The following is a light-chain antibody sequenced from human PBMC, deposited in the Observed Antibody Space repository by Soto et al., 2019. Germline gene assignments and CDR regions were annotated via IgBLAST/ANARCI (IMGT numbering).Light chain of an antibody. Sequence: QSVLTPPAFVSGSRGQPITIPCTGTSSAIGGYNSVSWYQQNPGQAPKLMLYEVSNRPSGVSNRFSGSKSGNAASLTISGLQAEDEADYYCSSYTNIKTRACVFGTGTNVAVL. CDR2: EVS. CDR3: SSYTNIKTRACV. J-gene: IGLJ1*01. CDR1: SSAIGGYNS. V-gene: IGLV2-14*01.